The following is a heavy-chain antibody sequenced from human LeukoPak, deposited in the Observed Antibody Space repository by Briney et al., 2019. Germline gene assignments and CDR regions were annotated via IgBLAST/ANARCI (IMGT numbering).Heavy chain of an antibody. CDR3: ARVEWSMGYKGHCWFDP. Sequence: PSETLSLTCTVSGGSISSYYWSWIRQPPGKGLEWIGYIYYSGSTNYNPSLKSRVTISVDTSKNQFSLKLSSVTAADTAVYYCARVEWSMGYKGHCWFDPWGQGTLVTVSS. CDR1: GGSISSYY. CDR2: IYYSGST. J-gene: IGHJ5*02. D-gene: IGHD5-18*01. V-gene: IGHV4-59*01.